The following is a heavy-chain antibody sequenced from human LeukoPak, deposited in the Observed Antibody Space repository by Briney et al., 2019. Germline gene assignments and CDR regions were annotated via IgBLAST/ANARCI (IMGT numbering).Heavy chain of an antibody. V-gene: IGHV3-30*02. J-gene: IGHJ4*02. Sequence: GGSLRLSCAASAFTFSSYGMYWVRQAPGEGLEWVTSIRYDGSTKYYAGSVKGRFTISRDNSDNMLYLQMNSLRPEDTAVYYCVKALDPYDSGSNAVDYWGQGTLVTVSS. CDR3: VKALDPYDSGSNAVDY. CDR1: AFTFSSYG. D-gene: IGHD3-10*01. CDR2: IRYDGSTK.